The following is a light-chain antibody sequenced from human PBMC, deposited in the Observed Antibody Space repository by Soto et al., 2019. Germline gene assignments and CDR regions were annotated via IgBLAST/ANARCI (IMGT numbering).Light chain of an antibody. CDR1: QTISSW. CDR2: KAS. V-gene: IGKV1-5*03. CDR3: QHYNSYSEP. Sequence: QMTQSPSTLSASLGDRVTITCRASQTISSWLAWYQQKPGKAPKLLIYKASTLKSGVPSRFSGSGSGTEFTLTISSLQPDDFATYYCQHYNSYSEPFGQGTKVDI. J-gene: IGKJ1*01.